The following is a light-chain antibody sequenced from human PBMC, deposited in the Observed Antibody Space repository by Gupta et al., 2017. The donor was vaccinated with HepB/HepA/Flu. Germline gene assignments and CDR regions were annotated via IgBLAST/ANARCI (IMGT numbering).Light chain of an antibody. CDR1: QSVSSY. CDR2: DTS. Sequence: EMVLTQSPATLSLSPGERATLSCRASQSVSSYLAWYQQKPGQPPRLLIYDTSNRATGIPARFSGSGYGTDFSLTISNLEPEDSAVYYCQQRSNWPRGFTFGPGTKVEIK. CDR3: QQRSNWPRGFT. V-gene: IGKV3-11*01. J-gene: IGKJ3*01.